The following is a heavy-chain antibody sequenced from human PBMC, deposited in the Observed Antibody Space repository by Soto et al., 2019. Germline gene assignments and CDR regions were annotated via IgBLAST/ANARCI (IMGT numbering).Heavy chain of an antibody. CDR1: GGSISSSHW. CDR2: IYHSGST. J-gene: IGHJ4*02. V-gene: IGHV4-4*02. CDR3: ASRYYDFWSGYYTVDY. D-gene: IGHD3-3*01. Sequence: SETLSLTCAVSGGSISSSHWWSWVRPPPGKGLEWIGVIYHSGSTNYNPSLKSRVTISVDKSKNQFSLKLSSVTAADTAVYYCASRYYDFWSGYYTVDYWGQGTRVTVSS.